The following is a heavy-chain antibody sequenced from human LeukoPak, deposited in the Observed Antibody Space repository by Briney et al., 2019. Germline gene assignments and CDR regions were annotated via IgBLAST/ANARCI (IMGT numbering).Heavy chain of an antibody. J-gene: IGHJ5*02. Sequence: SETLSLTCTVSGGSISSHYWSWIRQPPGKGLEWIGYIYNSGSTNYNPSLKSRVTISLDTSKNQFSLNLSSVTAADTAVYYCARHFCSGGICYSGQGWFDPWGQGTLVTVSS. CDR1: GGSISSHY. D-gene: IGHD2-15*01. V-gene: IGHV4-59*08. CDR2: IYNSGST. CDR3: ARHFCSGGICYSGQGWFDP.